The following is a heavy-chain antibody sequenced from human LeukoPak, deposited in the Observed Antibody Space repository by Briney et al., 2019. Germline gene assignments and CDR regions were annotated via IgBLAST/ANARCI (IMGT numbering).Heavy chain of an antibody. Sequence: GGSLRPSFAAPGFTFSSYSMTWVRQAPGKGLEWVSCISSSSTIYYADSVKGRFTISRDNAKNSLYLQMNSLRAEDTAVYYCARDLGYCTNGVCYPWFDPWGQGTLVTVSS. CDR3: ARDLGYCTNGVCYPWFDP. D-gene: IGHD2-8*01. CDR2: ISSSSTI. CDR1: GFTFSSYS. V-gene: IGHV3-48*01. J-gene: IGHJ5*02.